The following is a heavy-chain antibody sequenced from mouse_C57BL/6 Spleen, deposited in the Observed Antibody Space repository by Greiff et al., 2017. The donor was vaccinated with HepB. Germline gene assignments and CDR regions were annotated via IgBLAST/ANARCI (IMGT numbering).Heavy chain of an antibody. J-gene: IGHJ2*01. CDR2: ISDGGSYT. Sequence: DVHLVESGGGLVKPGGSLKLSCAASGFTFSSYAMSWVRQTPEKRLEWVATISDGGSYTYYPDNVKGRFTISRDNAKNNLYLQMSHLKSEDTAMYYCARVFTTVVAIDYWGQGTTLTVSS. D-gene: IGHD1-1*01. V-gene: IGHV5-4*01. CDR3: ARVFTTVVAIDY. CDR1: GFTFSSYA.